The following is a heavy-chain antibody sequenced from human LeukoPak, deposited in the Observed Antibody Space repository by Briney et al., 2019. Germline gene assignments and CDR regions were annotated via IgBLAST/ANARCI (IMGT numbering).Heavy chain of an antibody. CDR2: INPNSGGT. CDR3: ARAPRIAAAYNWFDP. CDR1: GGTFSSYA. J-gene: IGHJ5*02. V-gene: IGHV1-2*02. D-gene: IGHD6-13*01. Sequence: ASVTVSCKASGGTFSSYAISWVRQAPGQGLEWMGWINPNSGGTNYAQKLQGRVTMTRDTSISTAYMELSRLRSGDTAVYYCARAPRIAAAYNWFDPWGQGTLVTVSS.